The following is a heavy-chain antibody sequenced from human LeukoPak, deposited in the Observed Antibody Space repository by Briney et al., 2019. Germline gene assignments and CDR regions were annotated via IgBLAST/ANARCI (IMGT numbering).Heavy chain of an antibody. J-gene: IGHJ4*02. Sequence: PSETLSLTCAVYGGSFSGYYWSWIRQPPGKGLEWIGEINHSGSTNYNPSLKSRVTISVDTSKNQFSLKLSSVTAADTAVYYCAGGVGLWFGGNDYWGQGTLVTVSS. V-gene: IGHV4-34*01. CDR1: GGSFSGYY. CDR3: AGGVGLWFGGNDY. CDR2: INHSGST. D-gene: IGHD3-10*01.